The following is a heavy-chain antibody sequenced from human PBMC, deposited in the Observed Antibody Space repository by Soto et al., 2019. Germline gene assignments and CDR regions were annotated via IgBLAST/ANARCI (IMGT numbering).Heavy chain of an antibody. J-gene: IGHJ6*02. Sequence: QVQLVQSGAEVKKPGTSVKVSCKVSGYTFTEFPIHWVRQAPGKGLEWMGGFDPENGETISAQKFRGRVTMTEDTSTDTAYMELSSLRSEDTAVYYCAQVSMGFAMDVWGQGTTVTVSS. D-gene: IGHD3-10*01. V-gene: IGHV1-24*01. CDR1: GYTFTEFP. CDR3: AQVSMGFAMDV. CDR2: FDPENGET.